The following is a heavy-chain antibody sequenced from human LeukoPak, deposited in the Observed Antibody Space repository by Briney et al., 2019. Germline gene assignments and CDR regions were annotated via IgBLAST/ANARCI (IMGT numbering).Heavy chain of an antibody. CDR2: ISGSGGST. CDR3: ARVGGRYGWFDP. D-gene: IGHD1-26*01. CDR1: GFTFSSYA. Sequence: PGGSLRLSCAASGFTFSSYAMSWVRQAPGKGLEWVSAISGSGGSTYYADSVKGRFTISRDNAKNSLYLQMNSLRAEDTAVYYCARVGGRYGWFDPWGQGTLVTVSS. V-gene: IGHV3-23*01. J-gene: IGHJ5*02.